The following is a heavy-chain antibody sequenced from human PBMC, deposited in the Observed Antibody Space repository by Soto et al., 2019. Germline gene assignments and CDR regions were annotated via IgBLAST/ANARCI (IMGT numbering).Heavy chain of an antibody. V-gene: IGHV3-33*01. Sequence: QVQLVESGGGVVQPGTSLRLSCAASGFTFSSHGMHLVRQAPGKGPEWVAVIWYDGSTKYYADSVRGRFTISRDNAKNTRYLQMNSLRVEDTAVYHCVRWGNWKVPDHWGQGTLVTVSS. CDR2: IWYDGSTK. J-gene: IGHJ4*02. D-gene: IGHD1-1*01. CDR3: VRWGNWKVPDH. CDR1: GFTFSSHG.